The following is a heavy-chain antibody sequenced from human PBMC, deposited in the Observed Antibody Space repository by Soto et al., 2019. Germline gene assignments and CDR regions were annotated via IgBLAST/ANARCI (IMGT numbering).Heavy chain of an antibody. J-gene: IGHJ4*02. CDR3: ARDSSSGWTLDY. CDR2: ISYDGVNK. CDR1: GFTFSSYP. Sequence: QVQLVESGGGVVQPGGSLRLSCAASGFTFSSYPMHWVRQAPSKGLEWVAFISYDGVNKYYADSVKGRFTISRDNSGNTLYLQMNSLRGDDTAVHYCARDSSSGWTLDYWGQGALVTVSS. D-gene: IGHD6-19*01. V-gene: IGHV3-30-3*01.